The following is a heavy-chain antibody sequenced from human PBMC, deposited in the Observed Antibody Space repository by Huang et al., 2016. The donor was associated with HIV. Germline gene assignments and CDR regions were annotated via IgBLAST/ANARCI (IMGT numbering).Heavy chain of an antibody. D-gene: IGHD1-26*01. CDR3: AKDGADEEWDIDY. Sequence: VQLVESGGGVVQPGRSLRLACAASGFSFSTSGLHWVRLAPGKGLECVAVIEYDGSNKYDAHSVKGRFTISRDTSENKVYLQMNSLRHEDTAVYYCAKDGADEEWDIDYWGQGTLVTVSS. J-gene: IGHJ4*02. CDR2: IEYDGSNK. CDR1: GFSFSTSG. V-gene: IGHV3-30*18.